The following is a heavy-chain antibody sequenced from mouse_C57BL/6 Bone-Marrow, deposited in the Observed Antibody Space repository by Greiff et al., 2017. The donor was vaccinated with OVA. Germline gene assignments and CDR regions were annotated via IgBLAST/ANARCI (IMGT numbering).Heavy chain of an antibody. V-gene: IGHV1-82*01. D-gene: IGHD4-1*01. CDR2: IYPGDGDT. J-gene: IGHJ2*01. Sequence: VQLQESGPELVKPGASVKISCKASGYAFSSSWMNWVKQRPGKGLEWIGRIYPGDGDTNYNGKFKGKATLTADKSSSTAYMQLSSLTSEDSAVYFCAVDWGPLDYWGQGTTLTVSS. CDR3: AVDWGPLDY. CDR1: GYAFSSSW.